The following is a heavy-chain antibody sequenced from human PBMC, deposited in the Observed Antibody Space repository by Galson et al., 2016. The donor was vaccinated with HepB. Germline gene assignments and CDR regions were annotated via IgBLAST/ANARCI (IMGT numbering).Heavy chain of an antibody. J-gene: IGHJ3*02. V-gene: IGHV3-9*01. Sequence: SLRLSCAASGFTLDHYAMHWVRQAPGKGLEWDTGIRWNSGSIGYADSVKGRFTTSRDNAKNSLYLQMNSLRAGDTALYYCAKDSGAYYYDSSGYRRNAFDIWGQGTMVTVSS. CDR3: AKDSGAYYYDSSGYRRNAFDI. CDR1: GFTLDHYA. CDR2: IRWNSGSI. D-gene: IGHD3-22*01.